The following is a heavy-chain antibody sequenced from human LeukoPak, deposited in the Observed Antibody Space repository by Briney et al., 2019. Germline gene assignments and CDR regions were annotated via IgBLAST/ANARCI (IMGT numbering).Heavy chain of an antibody. J-gene: IGHJ5*02. V-gene: IGHV4-59*01. Sequence: SETLSLTCTVSGGSISSYYWSWIRQPPGKGLEWIGYIYYGGSTNYNPSLKSRVTISVDTSKNQFSLKLSSVTAADTAVYYCARDGHSSSWYNWFDPWGQGTLVTVSS. D-gene: IGHD6-13*01. CDR1: GGSISSYY. CDR3: ARDGHSSSWYNWFDP. CDR2: IYYGGST.